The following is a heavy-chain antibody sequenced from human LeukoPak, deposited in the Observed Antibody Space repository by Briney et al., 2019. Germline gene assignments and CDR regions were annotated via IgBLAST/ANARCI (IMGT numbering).Heavy chain of an antibody. J-gene: IGHJ4*02. V-gene: IGHV3-21*05. Sequence: PGGSLRLSCAASGFAFTSFSMNWVRQAPGKGLEWISYIGGGSDNMIRYADSVRGRFTISRDNAKNSLYLQKNSLRAEDTAVYYCARDRDWSFDYWGQGSLVTVSS. CDR1: GFAFTSFS. CDR3: ARDRDWSFDY. CDR2: IGGGSDNMI. D-gene: IGHD3/OR15-3a*01.